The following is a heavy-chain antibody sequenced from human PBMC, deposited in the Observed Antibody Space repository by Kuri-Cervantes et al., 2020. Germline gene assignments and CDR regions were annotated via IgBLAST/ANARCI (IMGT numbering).Heavy chain of an antibody. CDR2: ISWNSGSI. CDR3: AKDMSYGVFDY. J-gene: IGHJ4*02. CDR1: GFTFDDYA. V-gene: IGHV3-9*01. D-gene: IGHD1-26*01. Sequence: SLKISCAASGFTFDDYAMHWVRQAPGKGLEWVSGISWNSGSIGYADSVKGRFTISRDNAKNSLYLQMNSLRTEDTALYYCAKDMSYGVFDYWGQGTLVTVSS.